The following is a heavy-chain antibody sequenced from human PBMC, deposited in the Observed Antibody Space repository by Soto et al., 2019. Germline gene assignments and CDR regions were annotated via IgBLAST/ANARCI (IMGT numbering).Heavy chain of an antibody. D-gene: IGHD6-13*01. CDR3: ARGIAAAAARGMDV. CDR1: GYTFPGYY. V-gene: IGHV1-2*04. Sequence: ASVKVSCKASGYTFPGYYMHWVRQAPGQGLEWMGWINPNSGGTNYAQKFQGWVTMTRDTSISTAYMELSRLRSDDTAVYYCARGIAAAAARGMDVWGQGTTVTVSS. J-gene: IGHJ6*02. CDR2: INPNSGGT.